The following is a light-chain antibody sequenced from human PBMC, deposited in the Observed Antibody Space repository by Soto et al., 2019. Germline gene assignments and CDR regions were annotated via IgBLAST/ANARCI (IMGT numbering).Light chain of an antibody. CDR3: MQTLQTPFT. J-gene: IGKJ3*01. CDR2: LGS. V-gene: IGKV2-28*01. CDR1: QSLLHSDGYKY. Sequence: IVMTQSSVSLPVTPGEPASISCKSSQSLLHSDGYKYLDWYVQKAGQSPQLLIYLGSHRASGVPDRISGSGSGTDFTLKISKVEADDVGVYYCMQTLQTPFTFGPGTKVDIE.